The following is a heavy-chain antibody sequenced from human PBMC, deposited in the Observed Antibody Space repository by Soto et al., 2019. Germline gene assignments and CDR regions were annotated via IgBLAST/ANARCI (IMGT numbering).Heavy chain of an antibody. Sequence: SETLSLTCTVSGGSISSYYWSWIRQPPGKGLEWIGYIYYSGSTNYNPSLKSRVTISVDTSKNQFSLKLSSVTAADTAVYYCARVVGGGSGLYFDYWGQGTLVTVSS. CDR1: GGSISSYY. CDR3: ARVVGGGSGLYFDY. V-gene: IGHV4-59*01. D-gene: IGHD2-15*01. J-gene: IGHJ4*02. CDR2: IYYSGST.